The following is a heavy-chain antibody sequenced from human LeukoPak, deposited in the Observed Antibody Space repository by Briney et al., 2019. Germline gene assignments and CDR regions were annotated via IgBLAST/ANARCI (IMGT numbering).Heavy chain of an antibody. Sequence: ASXXVSCKASGYTFTGYYMHWVRQAPGQGLEWMGRINPNSGGTNYAQKFEGRVTMTRDTSISTAYMELSRLRSDDTAVYYCARAVAQQLVFDYWGQGTLVTVSS. V-gene: IGHV1-2*06. CDR2: INPNSGGT. CDR1: GYTFTGYY. CDR3: ARAVAQQLVFDY. D-gene: IGHD6-13*01. J-gene: IGHJ4*02.